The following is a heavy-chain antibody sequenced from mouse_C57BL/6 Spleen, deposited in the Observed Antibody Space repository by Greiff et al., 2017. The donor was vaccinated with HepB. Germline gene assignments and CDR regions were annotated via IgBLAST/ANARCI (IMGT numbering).Heavy chain of an antibody. D-gene: IGHD1-1*01. CDR1: GFTFSDFY. CDR3: ARDDYYGSSYFDY. CDR2: SRNKANDYTT. J-gene: IGHJ2*01. V-gene: IGHV7-1*01. Sequence: EVKVVESGGGLVQSGRSLRLSCATSGFTFSDFYMEWVRQAPGKGLEWIAASRNKANDYTTEYSASVKGRFIVSRDTSQSILYLQMNALRAEDTAIYYCARDDYYGSSYFDYWGQGTTLTVSS.